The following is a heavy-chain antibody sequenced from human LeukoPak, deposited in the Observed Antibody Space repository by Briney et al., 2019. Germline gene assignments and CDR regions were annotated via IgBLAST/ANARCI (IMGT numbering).Heavy chain of an antibody. Sequence: PGGSLRLSCAASGFTFNNYGMSWVRQAPGKGLEWVSAISDNGGNTYYADSVRGRFTISRDNSKNTLYLQMNSLRAEDTAVYYCVKAFYYDSSGKYSFDSWGQGTLVTVSS. CDR2: ISDNGGNT. D-gene: IGHD3-22*01. CDR1: GFTFNNYG. J-gene: IGHJ4*02. CDR3: VKAFYYDSSGKYSFDS. V-gene: IGHV3-23*01.